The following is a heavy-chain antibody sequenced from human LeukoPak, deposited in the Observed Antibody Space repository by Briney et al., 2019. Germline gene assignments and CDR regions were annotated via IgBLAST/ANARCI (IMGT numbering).Heavy chain of an antibody. Sequence: GGSLRLSCAASGFTFKDYWMSWVRQAPGKGPEWVANINKEGNEEHFVDSVKGRFTVSRDNAKNSLFLQINSLRVEDTAVYYCATYKNWVAGDVWGQGTTVSVSS. CDR1: GFTFKDYW. CDR3: ATYKNWVAGDV. V-gene: IGHV3-7*01. CDR2: INKEGNEE. D-gene: IGHD7-27*01. J-gene: IGHJ6*02.